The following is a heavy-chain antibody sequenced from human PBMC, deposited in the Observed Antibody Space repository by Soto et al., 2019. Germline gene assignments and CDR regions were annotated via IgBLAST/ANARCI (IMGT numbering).Heavy chain of an antibody. D-gene: IGHD2-2*01. CDR1: GFTFSDYG. Sequence: GGSLRLSCAASGFTFSDYGIDWIRQAPGKGLEWVAVISHEGGTQYYADSVRGRFTVSRDNSKNILYLQMDSLRPEDTAVYYCAKDAPYRYCSSTSCPPNWGQGTLVTVSS. CDR2: ISHEGGTQ. CDR3: AKDAPYRYCSSTSCPPN. V-gene: IGHV3-30*18. J-gene: IGHJ4*02.